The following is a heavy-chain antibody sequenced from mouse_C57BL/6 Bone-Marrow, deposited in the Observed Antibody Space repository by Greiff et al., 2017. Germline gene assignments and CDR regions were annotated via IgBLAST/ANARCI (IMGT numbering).Heavy chain of an antibody. V-gene: IGHV1-54*01. CDR3: ARWWVYVDY. Sequence: VQLQQSGAELVRPGTSVKVSCKASGYAFTNYLIEWVKQRPGQGLEWIGVINPGSGGTNYNEKFKGKATLTADKSSSTAYMQLSRLTSADSAGYVCARWWVYVDYWGQGTTRTVAS. CDR2: INPGSGGT. J-gene: IGHJ2*01. D-gene: IGHD1-1*02. CDR1: GYAFTNYL.